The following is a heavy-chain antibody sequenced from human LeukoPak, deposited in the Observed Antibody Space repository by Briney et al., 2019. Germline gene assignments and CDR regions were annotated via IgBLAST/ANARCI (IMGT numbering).Heavy chain of an antibody. V-gene: IGHV3-48*04. CDR1: GFTFSSYS. Sequence: GGSLRLSCAASGFTFSSYSMNWVRQAPGKGLEWVSSISSGGSTIYYADSVRGRFTISRDNAKNSLYLQMNSLRAEDTAVYYCARAVGYSGFSDYWGQGTLVTVSS. D-gene: IGHD5-12*01. CDR3: ARAVGYSGFSDY. J-gene: IGHJ4*02. CDR2: ISSGGSTI.